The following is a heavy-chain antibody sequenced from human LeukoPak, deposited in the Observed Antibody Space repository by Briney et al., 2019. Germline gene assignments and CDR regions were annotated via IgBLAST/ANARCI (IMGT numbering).Heavy chain of an antibody. CDR3: AKSSGYSRRWFDD. CDR1: GFTFSDYY. D-gene: IGHD6-13*01. CDR2: VSSSSNNT. V-gene: IGHV3-11*03. J-gene: IGHJ4*02. Sequence: GGSLRLSCAASGFTFSDYYMSWIRQAPGKGLEWVSFVSSSSNNTKYADSVKGRFTISRDNAKNLLYLQMNSLRAEDTAVYYCAKSSGYSRRWFDDWGQGTLVTVSS.